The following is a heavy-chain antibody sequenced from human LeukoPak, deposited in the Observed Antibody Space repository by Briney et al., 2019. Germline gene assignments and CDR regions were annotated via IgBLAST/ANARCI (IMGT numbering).Heavy chain of an antibody. J-gene: IGHJ6*02. CDR2: XXXEDGET. D-gene: IGHD3-9*01. V-gene: IGHV1-24*01. CDR3: ATANYDILTGYAHYYGMDV. Sequence: XAXGKGXXXXXXXXXEDGETIYAQKFQGRVTMTEDTSTDTAYMELSSLRSEDTAVYYCATANYDILTGYAHYYGMDVWGQGTTVTVSS.